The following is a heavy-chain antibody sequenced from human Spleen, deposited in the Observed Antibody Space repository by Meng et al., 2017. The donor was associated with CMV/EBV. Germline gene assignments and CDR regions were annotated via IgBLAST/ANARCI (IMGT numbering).Heavy chain of an antibody. J-gene: IGHJ4*02. CDR2: IYSGGST. D-gene: IGHD6-19*01. V-gene: IGHV3-53*01. Sequence: TLSCAASEFAFSSDAIKWARQAPGKGLEWVSVIYSGGSTYYADSVKGRFTISRDNSKNTLYLQMNSLRAEDTAVYYCARGSGGYQYYFDYWGQGTLVTVSS. CDR1: EFAFSSDA. CDR3: ARGSGGYQYYFDY.